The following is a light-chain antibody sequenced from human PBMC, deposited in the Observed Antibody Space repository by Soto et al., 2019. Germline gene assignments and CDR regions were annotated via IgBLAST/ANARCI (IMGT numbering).Light chain of an antibody. CDR1: QSINTN. CDR3: HQYNEWPTWT. Sequence: EIVLTQSPATLSVSPVERASLSCRASQSINTNLAWYQQKPGQAPRLLIYGASTRDRGIAARFRGRGSGTDFSHTISSLQSEDFAVYFCHQYNEWPTWTFGQGTKVDI. J-gene: IGKJ1*01. V-gene: IGKV3-15*01. CDR2: GAS.